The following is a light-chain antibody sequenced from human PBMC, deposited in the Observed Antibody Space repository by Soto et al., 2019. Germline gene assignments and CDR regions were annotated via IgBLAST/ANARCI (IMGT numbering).Light chain of an antibody. Sequence: QSALTQPASVSGSPGQSITIYCTGTSSDVGGYNYVSWYQQHPGKAPKLMIYAVTNRPSGVSNRFSGSKSGNTASLTVSGLQAEDEADYYCTSYTSSSTWVFGGGTKLTVL. CDR2: AVT. V-gene: IGLV2-14*01. J-gene: IGLJ3*02. CDR1: SSDVGGYNY. CDR3: TSYTSSSTWV.